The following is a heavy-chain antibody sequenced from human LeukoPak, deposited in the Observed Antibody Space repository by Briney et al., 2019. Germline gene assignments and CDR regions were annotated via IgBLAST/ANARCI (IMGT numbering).Heavy chain of an antibody. Sequence: GGSLRLSCAASGFTFNGYNMNWVRQAPGKGLEWVSSISSGSSYIYYADSVKGRFTISRDNSKNTLYLQMNSLRAEDTAVYYCAKVGSSWDFDYWGQGTLVAVSS. CDR2: ISSGSSYI. V-gene: IGHV3-21*01. CDR1: GFTFNGYN. J-gene: IGHJ4*02. D-gene: IGHD6-13*01. CDR3: AKVGSSWDFDY.